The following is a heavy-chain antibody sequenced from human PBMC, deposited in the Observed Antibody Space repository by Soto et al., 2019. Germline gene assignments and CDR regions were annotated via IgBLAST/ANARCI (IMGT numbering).Heavy chain of an antibody. J-gene: IGHJ5*02. D-gene: IGHD2-8*01. V-gene: IGHV3-49*03. Sequence: PGGSLRLSCTASGFTFGDYAMSWFRQAPGKGLEWVGFIRSKAYGGTTEYASSVKGRFTISRDDSKSIAYLQMNSLKTEDTAVYYCTRAGGYCTNGVCSHFNWFDPWGQGTLVTVSS. CDR2: IRSKAYGGTT. CDR1: GFTFGDYA. CDR3: TRAGGYCTNGVCSHFNWFDP.